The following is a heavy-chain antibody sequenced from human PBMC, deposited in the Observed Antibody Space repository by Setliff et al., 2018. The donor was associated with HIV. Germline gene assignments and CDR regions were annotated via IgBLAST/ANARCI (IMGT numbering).Heavy chain of an antibody. J-gene: IGHJ6*02. D-gene: IGHD3-22*01. CDR1: GYIFTSYY. CDR3: ARDGRAVTSLMVVVSLKNGMDV. Sequence: GASVKVSCKASGYIFTSYYMHWLRQVPGQGLEWMGIVDPSGGSTHYAQKFEGRVTMTRGTSTSTFHMELSSLTSEDRAIYYCARDGRAVTSLMVVVSLKNGMDVWGQGTTVTVSS. CDR2: VDPSGGST. V-gene: IGHV1-46*01.